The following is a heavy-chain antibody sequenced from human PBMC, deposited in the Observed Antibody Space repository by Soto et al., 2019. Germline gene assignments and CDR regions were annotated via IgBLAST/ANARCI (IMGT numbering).Heavy chain of an antibody. CDR1: GFTFSSYA. V-gene: IGHV3-30-3*01. D-gene: IGHD5-18*01. J-gene: IGHJ6*02. CDR3: VIEGVGTAMVTNYYYGMDV. CDR2: ISYDGSNK. Sequence: GGSLRLCCAASGFTFSSYAMHWVRQAPGKGLEWVAVISYDGSNKYYADSVKGRFTISRDNSKNTLYLQMNSLRAEDTAVYYFVIEGVGTAMVTNYYYGMDVWGQGTTVTVS.